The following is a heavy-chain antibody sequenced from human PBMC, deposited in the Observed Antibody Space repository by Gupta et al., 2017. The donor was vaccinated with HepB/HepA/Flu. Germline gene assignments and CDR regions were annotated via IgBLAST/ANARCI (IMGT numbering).Heavy chain of an antibody. CDR1: GGTFSNYA. CDR2: IIPFVGAV. V-gene: IGHV1-69*06. J-gene: IGHJ6*03. D-gene: IGHD3-9*01. CDR3: ARYGGDVTGDYYMDV. Sequence: QVQLVQSGAEVKKPGSSVKVSCRASGGTFSNYAINWVRQAPGQGLEWVGEIIPFVGAVNYVQMCQGRVTITADKSTSAAYLELSSLTSDDTAVYYCARYGGDVTGDYYMDVWGKVTTVTVSS.